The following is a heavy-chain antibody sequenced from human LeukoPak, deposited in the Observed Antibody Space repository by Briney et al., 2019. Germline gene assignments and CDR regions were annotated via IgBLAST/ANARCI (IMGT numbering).Heavy chain of an antibody. J-gene: IGHJ6*04. D-gene: IGHD1-14*01. V-gene: IGHV4-59*01. CDR3: ARGDGSGYDYYGMDV. CDR1: GGSISSYY. Sequence: KPSETLSLTCAVSGGSISSYYWSWIRQPPGKGLEWIGYIYYSGSTNYNPSLKSRVTISVDTSKNQFSLKLSSVTAADTAVYYCARGDGSGYDYYGMDVWGKGTTVTVSS. CDR2: IYYSGST.